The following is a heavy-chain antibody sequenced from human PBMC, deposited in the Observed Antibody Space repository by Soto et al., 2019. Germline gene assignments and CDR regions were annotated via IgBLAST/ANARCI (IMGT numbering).Heavy chain of an antibody. Sequence: GGSLRLSCAASGFTFDDYAMHWVRQAPGKGLEWVSGISWNSGSIGYADSVKGRFTISRDNAKNSLYLQMNSLRAEDTALYYCAKDMRYTGAFDIWGQGTMVTVSS. CDR3: AKDMRYTGAFDI. CDR1: GFTFDDYA. CDR2: ISWNSGSI. V-gene: IGHV3-9*01. J-gene: IGHJ3*02. D-gene: IGHD1-1*01.